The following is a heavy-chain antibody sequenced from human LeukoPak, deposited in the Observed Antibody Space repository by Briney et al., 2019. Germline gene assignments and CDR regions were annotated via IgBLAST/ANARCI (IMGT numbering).Heavy chain of an antibody. V-gene: IGHV1-46*01. J-gene: IGHJ4*02. CDR2: INPSGGST. CDR1: GYTFTSYY. CDR3: ARDPIAVAGTIPFDY. D-gene: IGHD6-19*01. Sequence: ASVKVSCKASGYTFTSYYMHWMRQAPGQGLEWMGIINPSGGSTSYAQKFQGRVTMTRDMSTSTVYMELSSLRSEDTAVYYCARDPIAVAGTIPFDYWGQGTLVTVSS.